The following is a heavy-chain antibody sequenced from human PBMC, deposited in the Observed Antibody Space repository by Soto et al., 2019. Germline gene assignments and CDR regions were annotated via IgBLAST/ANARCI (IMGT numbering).Heavy chain of an antibody. V-gene: IGHV1-18*01. CDR1: GYTFTSYG. Sequence: ASVKVSCKASGYTFTSYGISWVRQAPGQGIEWMGWISAYSGNTNYAQKLQGRVTMTTDTSTSTAYMELRSLRSDDTAVYFFARDGQRAFCSSTSCYAGNDYWGQGTLVTVSS. J-gene: IGHJ4*02. CDR3: ARDGQRAFCSSTSCYAGNDY. D-gene: IGHD2-2*01. CDR2: ISAYSGNT.